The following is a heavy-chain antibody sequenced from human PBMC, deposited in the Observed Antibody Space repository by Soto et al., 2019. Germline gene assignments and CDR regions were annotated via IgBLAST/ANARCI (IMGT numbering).Heavy chain of an antibody. D-gene: IGHD4-17*01. CDR2: ISGSGGST. V-gene: IGHV3-23*01. Sequence: GGSLRLSCAASGFTFSSYAMSWVRQAPGKGLEWVSAISGSGGSTYYADSVKGRFTISRDNSKNTLYLQMNSLRAEDTAVYYCARSTTVTTKGSFDYWGQGTLVTVSS. J-gene: IGHJ4*02. CDR1: GFTFSSYA. CDR3: ARSTTVTTKGSFDY.